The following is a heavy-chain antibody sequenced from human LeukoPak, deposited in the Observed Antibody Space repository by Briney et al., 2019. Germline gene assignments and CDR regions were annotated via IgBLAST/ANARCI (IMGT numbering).Heavy chain of an antibody. Sequence: SGPTRVNPTQTLTQTCTFSAFPLSTGGVGMGWIPQPPGKALEGLALIYWNYDKRYSPSLKSRLTITKDTSKNQVVLTMTNMDPVDTATYYCAHGLLVVPAAMGAFDIWGQGTMVTVSS. D-gene: IGHD2-2*01. CDR2: IYWNYDK. CDR3: AHGLLVVPAAMGAFDI. J-gene: IGHJ3*02. CDR1: AFPLSTGGVG. V-gene: IGHV2-5*01.